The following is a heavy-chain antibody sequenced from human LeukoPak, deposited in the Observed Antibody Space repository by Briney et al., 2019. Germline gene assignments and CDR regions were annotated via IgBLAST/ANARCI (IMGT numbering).Heavy chain of an antibody. CDR2: IYWDDDK. Sequence: SGPTLVNPTQTLTLTCTFSGFSLSTSGESVGWIRQPPGKALEWLALIYWDDDKRYNPSLKSRLTITKDTSKNQVVLTMTNMDPVDTATYYCAHNLMVASTGSYDYWGQGTLVTVSS. V-gene: IGHV2-5*02. CDR3: AHNLMVASTGSYDY. J-gene: IGHJ4*02. D-gene: IGHD6-13*01. CDR1: GFSLSTSGES.